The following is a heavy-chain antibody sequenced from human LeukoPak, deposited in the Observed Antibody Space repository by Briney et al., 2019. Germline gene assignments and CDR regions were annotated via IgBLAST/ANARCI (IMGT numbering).Heavy chain of an antibody. Sequence: SQTLSLTFAISWDSVSSNSAAWNWIRQSPSRGLEWLGRTYYRSKWYNDYAVSVKSRITINPDTSKNQFALQLNSVTPEDTAVYYCARGSGLLWFGELYYWGQGTLVTVSS. D-gene: IGHD3-10*01. CDR2: TYYRSKWYN. CDR3: ARGSGLLWFGELYY. CDR1: WDSVSSNSAA. V-gene: IGHV6-1*01. J-gene: IGHJ4*02.